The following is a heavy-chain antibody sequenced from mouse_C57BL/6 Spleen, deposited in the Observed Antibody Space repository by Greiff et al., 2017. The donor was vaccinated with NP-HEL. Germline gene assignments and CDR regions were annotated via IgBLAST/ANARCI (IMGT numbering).Heavy chain of an antibody. CDR1: GYTFTSYW. CDR2: IYPSDSET. D-gene: IGHD1-1*01. V-gene: IGHV1-61*01. CDR3: ARGYGSSLFDY. Sequence: QVHVKQPGAELVRPGSSVKLSCKASGYTFTSYWMDWVKQRPGQGLEWIGNIYPSDSETHYNQKFKDKATLTVDKSSSTAYMQLSSLTSEDSAVYYCARGYGSSLFDYWGQGTTLTVSS. J-gene: IGHJ2*01.